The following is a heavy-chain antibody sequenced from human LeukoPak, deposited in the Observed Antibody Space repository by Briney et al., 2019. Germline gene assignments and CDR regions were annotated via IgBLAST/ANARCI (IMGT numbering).Heavy chain of an antibody. D-gene: IGHD3-9*01. Sequence: PPGRSLRLSCAASGFTFSSYGMHWVRQAPGKGLEWVAVISYDGSNKYYADSVKGRFTISRDNSKNTLYLQMNSLRAEDTAVYYCAKNYDILTGYYPFDYWGQGTLVTVSS. CDR1: GFTFSSYG. CDR2: ISYDGSNK. J-gene: IGHJ4*02. CDR3: AKNYDILTGYYPFDY. V-gene: IGHV3-30*18.